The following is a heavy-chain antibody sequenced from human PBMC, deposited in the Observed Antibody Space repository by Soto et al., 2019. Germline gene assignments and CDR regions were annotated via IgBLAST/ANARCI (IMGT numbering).Heavy chain of an antibody. J-gene: IGHJ4*02. D-gene: IGHD3-22*01. CDR1: GYTFISYG. CDR3: ARDRVPKSSSYFPVDY. V-gene: IGHV1-18*01. CDR2: ISTFNGKT. Sequence: QVQLVQSGAEVKKPGASVKVSCKASGYTFISYGISWVRQAPGQGRERMGWISTFNGKTNYAQNVQGRVTMTTDTSTTTSYMALRSLKSDDTAVYYCARDRVPKSSSYFPVDYWGQGTLVTVSS.